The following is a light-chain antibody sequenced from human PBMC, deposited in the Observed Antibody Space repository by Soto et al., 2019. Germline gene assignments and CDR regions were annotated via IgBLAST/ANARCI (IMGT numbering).Light chain of an antibody. CDR3: SSYAGSNNYV. CDR1: SSDVGGYNY. CDR2: GVN. V-gene: IGLV2-8*01. J-gene: IGLJ1*01. Sequence: QSALAQPPSASGSPGQSVTISCTGTSSDVGGYNYVSWFQQHPGKAPKLIIYGVNKRPSGVPDRFSGSKSGNTASLTVSGLQAEDEADYSCSSYAGSNNYVFGTGTKV.